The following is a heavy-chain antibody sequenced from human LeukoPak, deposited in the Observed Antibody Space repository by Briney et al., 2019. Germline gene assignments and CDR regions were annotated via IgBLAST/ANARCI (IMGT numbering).Heavy chain of an antibody. CDR2: ISSDGYTI. CDR1: GFTFSNYN. Sequence: GGSLRLSCAASGFTFSNYNMNWVRQAPGEGLEWVSYISSDGYTIFYADSVQGRFTISRDNAKNSLFLQMNSLRAEDTAMHYCARPYCSSTSCPTFDDWGQGTLVTVSS. V-gene: IGHV3-48*01. CDR3: ARPYCSSTSCPTFDD. J-gene: IGHJ4*02. D-gene: IGHD2-2*01.